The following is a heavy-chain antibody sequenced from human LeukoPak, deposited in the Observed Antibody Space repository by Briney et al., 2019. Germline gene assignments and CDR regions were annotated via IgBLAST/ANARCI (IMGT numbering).Heavy chain of an antibody. J-gene: IGHJ1*01. CDR1: GFTFSSYA. D-gene: IGHD5-18*01. V-gene: IGHV3-23*01. Sequence: GGSLRLSCAASGFTFSSYAMSWVRQAPGKGLEWVSFISGSGGTTYYADSVKGRFTISRDNSKNTLYLQMNSLRAEDTAVYYCASGGYSYGNPDEYFQHWGQGTLVTVSS. CDR2: ISGSGGTT. CDR3: ASGGYSYGNPDEYFQH.